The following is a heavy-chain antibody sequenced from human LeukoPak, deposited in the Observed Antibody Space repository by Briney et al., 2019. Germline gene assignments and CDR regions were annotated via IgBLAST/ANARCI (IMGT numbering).Heavy chain of an antibody. D-gene: IGHD2-2*01. J-gene: IGHJ3*02. Sequence: PSETLSLTCTVSGGSITSSSHYWGWIRQPPGKGLEWIGSIYYSGDTYYNPSLKSRVTISVDTSRSQFSLSLSSMTAADTAVYYCARRGNIVVVPDASKAFDIWGQGTMVTVSS. CDR3: ARRGNIVVVPDASKAFDI. V-gene: IGHV4-39*01. CDR2: IYYSGDT. CDR1: GGSITSSSHY.